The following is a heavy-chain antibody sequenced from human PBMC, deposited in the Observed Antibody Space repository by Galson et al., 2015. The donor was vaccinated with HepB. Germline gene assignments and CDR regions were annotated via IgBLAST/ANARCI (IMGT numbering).Heavy chain of an antibody. J-gene: IGHJ4*02. Sequence: SLRLSCAASGFTFSSYAMNWVRQAPGKGLEWVSVITGSGGSTYYADSVKGRFTISRDNPKNKVYLQMNSLRAEDTAVYYCAKDRKTVAAVYFDYCAQGTLVSVSS. D-gene: IGHD6-19*01. CDR3: AKDRKTVAAVYFDY. CDR2: ITGSGGST. V-gene: IGHV3-23*01. CDR1: GFTFSSYA.